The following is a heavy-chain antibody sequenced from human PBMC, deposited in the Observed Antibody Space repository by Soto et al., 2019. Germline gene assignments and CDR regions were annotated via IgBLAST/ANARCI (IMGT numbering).Heavy chain of an antibody. CDR3: ARSGHTFAGVV. J-gene: IGHJ4*02. CDR1: GASMSDYY. V-gene: IGHV4-59*01. Sequence: SQTLSLTCTVSGASMSDYYGSWIRQSPGKGLEHIGYLHYSGSANYNPSLKSRVTISMDTSKNQFSRNLNSVTAADTAIYYCARSGHTFAGVVWGQGIPVTVSS. D-gene: IGHD3-16*01. CDR2: LHYSGSA.